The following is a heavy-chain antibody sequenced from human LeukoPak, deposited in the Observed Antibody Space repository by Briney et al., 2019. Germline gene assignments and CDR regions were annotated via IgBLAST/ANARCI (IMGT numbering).Heavy chain of an antibody. CDR1: GYTFTGYY. V-gene: IGHV1-2*02. Sequence: ASVKVSCKASGYTFTGYYMHWVRQAPGQGLEWIGWINPNSGGTNYAQKFQGRVTMTRDTSISTAYMELSRLRSDDTAVYYCARDARGQVWFGELLYTGFDPWGQGTLVTVSS. CDR3: ARDARGQVWFGELLYTGFDP. CDR2: INPNSGGT. D-gene: IGHD3-10*01. J-gene: IGHJ5*02.